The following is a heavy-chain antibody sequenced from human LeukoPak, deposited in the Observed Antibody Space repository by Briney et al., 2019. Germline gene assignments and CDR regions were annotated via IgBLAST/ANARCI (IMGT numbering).Heavy chain of an antibody. D-gene: IGHD3-3*01. J-gene: IGHJ4*02. CDR1: GGTFSSYA. CDR3: ARVQRYDFWSGYVY. CDR2: IIPIFGTA. V-gene: IGHV1-69*13. Sequence: ASVKVSCKGSGGTFSSYAISWVRQAPGQGLEWMGGIIPIFGTANYAQKFQGRVTITADESTSTAYMELSSLRSEDTAVYYCARVQRYDFWSGYVYWGQGTLVTVSS.